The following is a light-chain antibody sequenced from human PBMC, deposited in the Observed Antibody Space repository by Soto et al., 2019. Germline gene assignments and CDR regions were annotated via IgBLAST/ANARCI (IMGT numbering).Light chain of an antibody. V-gene: IGKV1-5*01. CDR3: QQYNNWPLT. Sequence: DIQMTQSPPTLSASVGDRVTITCRASQPISSWLAWYHQKPGKAPKLLIYDASNLESGVPSRFSGSGSGTEFTLTISSLQPEDFAVYYCQQYNNWPLTFGQGTRLEIK. CDR2: DAS. J-gene: IGKJ5*01. CDR1: QPISSW.